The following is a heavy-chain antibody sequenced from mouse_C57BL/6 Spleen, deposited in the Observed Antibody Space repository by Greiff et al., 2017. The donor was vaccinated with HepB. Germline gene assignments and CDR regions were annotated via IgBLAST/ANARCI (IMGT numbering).Heavy chain of an antibody. D-gene: IGHD4-1*01. CDR3: VRPSNCDAYYAMDY. CDR2: IRSKSNNYAT. Sequence: EVQLVESGGGLVQPKGSLKLSCAASGFSFNTYAMNWVRQAPGKGLEWVARIRSKSNNYATYYADSVKDRFTISRDDSESMLYLQMNNLKTEDTAMYYCVRPSNCDAYYAMDYWGQGTSVTVSS. J-gene: IGHJ4*01. V-gene: IGHV10-1*01. CDR1: GFSFNTYA.